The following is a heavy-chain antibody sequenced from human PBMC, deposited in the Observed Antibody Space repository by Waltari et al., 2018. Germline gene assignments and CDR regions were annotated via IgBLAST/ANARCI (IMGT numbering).Heavy chain of an antibody. D-gene: IGHD3-10*01. CDR1: GYSISSGYY. V-gene: IGHV4-38-2*01. Sequence: QVQLQESGPGLVKPSETLSLTCAVSGYSISSGYYWGWIRQPPGKGLEWIGSIYHSGSTYYNPSLKSRVTISVDTSKNQFSLKLSSVTAADTAVYYCARSRRWFGEGLWGQGTLVTVSS. CDR3: ARSRRWFGEGL. CDR2: IYHSGST. J-gene: IGHJ4*02.